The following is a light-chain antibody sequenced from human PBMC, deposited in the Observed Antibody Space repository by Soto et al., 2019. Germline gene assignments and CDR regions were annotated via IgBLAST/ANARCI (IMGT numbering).Light chain of an antibody. CDR1: SSDVGGYNY. J-gene: IGLJ2*01. CDR2: EVN. V-gene: IGLV2-8*01. Sequence: QSVLTQPPSASGSPGQSVTISCPGTSSDVGGYNYVSWYQQHPGKAPKLMIYEVNKRPSGVPDRFSGSKSGNTASLTVSGLQAEDEADYYCSSYAGSNIVLFGGGTKLTVL. CDR3: SSYAGSNIVL.